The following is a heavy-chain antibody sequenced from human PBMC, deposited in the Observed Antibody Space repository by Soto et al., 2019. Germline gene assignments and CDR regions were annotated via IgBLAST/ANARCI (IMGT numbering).Heavy chain of an antibody. J-gene: IGHJ5*02. CDR2: IYYSGST. CDR1: GGSISRGGYY. Sequence: QVQLQESGPGLVKPSQTLSLTCTVSGGSISRGGYYWTWIRQHPGKGLEWIGYIYYSGSTYYNPSRTSRLTRSRDTSKNQSSLTLSSVTAAATAVYYCARSVFPWGQGTLVTVSS. V-gene: IGHV4-31*03. CDR3: ARSVFP.